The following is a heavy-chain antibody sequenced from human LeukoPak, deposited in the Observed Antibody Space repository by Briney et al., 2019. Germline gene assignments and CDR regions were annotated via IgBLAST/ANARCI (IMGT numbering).Heavy chain of an antibody. D-gene: IGHD4-17*01. V-gene: IGHV3-74*01. CDR1: GFTFSNFW. CDR3: AKDGPDYGDYYYYYGMDV. CDR2: IYGDGSFT. J-gene: IGHJ6*02. Sequence: GGSLRLSCAASGFTFSNFWMHWVRQAPGKGLVWVALIYGDGSFTRYADSVKGRFTISRDNAKNTVYLQMNSLRAEDTAVYYCAKDGPDYGDYYYYYGMDVWGQGTTVTVSS.